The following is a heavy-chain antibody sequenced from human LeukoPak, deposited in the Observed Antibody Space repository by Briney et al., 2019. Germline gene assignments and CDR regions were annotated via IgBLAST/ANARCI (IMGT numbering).Heavy chain of an antibody. Sequence: SETLSLTCAVYGGSFSGYYWSWIRQPPGKGLEWIGEINHSGSTNYNPSLKSRVTISVDTSKNQFSLKLSSVTAADTAVYYCARDQGIVGLDYWGQGTLVTVSS. CDR1: GGSFSGYY. CDR3: ARDQGIVGLDY. J-gene: IGHJ4*02. D-gene: IGHD1-26*01. CDR2: INHSGST. V-gene: IGHV4-34*09.